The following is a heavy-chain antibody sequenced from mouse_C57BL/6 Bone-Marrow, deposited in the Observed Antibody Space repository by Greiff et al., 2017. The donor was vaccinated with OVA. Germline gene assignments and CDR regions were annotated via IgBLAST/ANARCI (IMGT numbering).Heavy chain of an antibody. D-gene: IGHD4-1*01. CDR3: ARPVNWDWYFDV. CDR1: GFTFSSYG. J-gene: IGHJ1*03. V-gene: IGHV5-6*01. CDR2: ISSGGSYT. Sequence: VQGVESGGDLVKPGGSLKLSCAASGFTFSSYGMSWVRQTPDKRLEWVATISSGGSYTYYPDSVKGRFTISRDNAKNTLYLQMSSLKSEDTAMYYCARPVNWDWYFDVWGTGTTVTVSS.